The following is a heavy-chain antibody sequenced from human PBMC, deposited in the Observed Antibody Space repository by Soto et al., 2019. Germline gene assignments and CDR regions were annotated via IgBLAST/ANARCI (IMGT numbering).Heavy chain of an antibody. J-gene: IGHJ4*02. CDR3: ARRYGASFDY. CDR1: GGSIRSYY. CDR2: IYYSGST. D-gene: IGHD4-17*01. V-gene: IGHV4-59*01. Sequence: SDTLSLTCTFSGGSIRSYYWSWIRQPPGKGLEWIGYIYYSGSTNYNPSLKSRVTISVDTSKNQFSLKLSSVTAADTAVYYCARRYGASFDYWGQGTLVTVS.